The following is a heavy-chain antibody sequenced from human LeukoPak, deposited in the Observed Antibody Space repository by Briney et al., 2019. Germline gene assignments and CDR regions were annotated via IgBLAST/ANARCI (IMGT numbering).Heavy chain of an antibody. D-gene: IGHD6-13*01. J-gene: IGHJ6*03. Sequence: PSETLSLTCAVYGGSFSGYYWSWIRQPPGKGLEWIGAINHSGSTNYNASPKSRVTISVDTATNQFSLKLSSVTAADTDVYYCARGRYSSSWYGDRGFYYYYMDGWGKGTTVTVSS. CDR2: INHSGST. CDR1: GGSFSGYY. V-gene: IGHV4-34*01. CDR3: ARGRYSSSWYGDRGFYYYYMDG.